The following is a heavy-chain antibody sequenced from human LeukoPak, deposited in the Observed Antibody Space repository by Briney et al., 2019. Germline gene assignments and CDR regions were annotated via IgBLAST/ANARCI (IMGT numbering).Heavy chain of an antibody. Sequence: GGSLRLSCAASGFTFSSYSMNWVRQAPGKGLEWVSSISSSSSYIYYADSVKGRFTISRGNAKNSLYLQMNSLRAEDTAVYYCAKDSVDTDYFDYWGQGTLVTVSS. D-gene: IGHD5-18*01. CDR3: AKDSVDTDYFDY. J-gene: IGHJ4*02. CDR2: ISSSSSYI. CDR1: GFTFSSYS. V-gene: IGHV3-21*04.